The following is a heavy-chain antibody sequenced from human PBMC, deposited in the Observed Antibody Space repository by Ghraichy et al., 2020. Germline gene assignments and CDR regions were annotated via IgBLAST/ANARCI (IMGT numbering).Heavy chain of an antibody. V-gene: IGHV3-21*01. J-gene: IGHJ4*02. CDR2: ISSSSSYI. CDR3: ARDEVSEQQPRVGFDY. CDR1: GFIFSSYS. Sequence: GGSLRLSCAASGFIFSSYSMNWVRQAPGKGLEWVSSISSSSSYIYYADSVKGRFTISRDNAKNSLYLQMNSLRAEDTAVYYCARDEVSEQQPRVGFDYWGQGTLVTVSS. D-gene: IGHD6-13*01.